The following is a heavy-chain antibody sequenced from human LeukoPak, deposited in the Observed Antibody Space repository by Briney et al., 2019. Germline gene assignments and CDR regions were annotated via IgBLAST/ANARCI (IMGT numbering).Heavy chain of an antibody. CDR2: IIPVLGSV. CDR1: GGTFTKWT. Sequence: ASVKVSFKASGGTFTKWTLNWVRQAPGQGPEWMGRIIPVLGSVNYAQKFQGRVTITADKGTAYMELTNLRSEDMAVYYCARSSTVGVVVVAATATDRTYFDYWGQGTLVTVSS. D-gene: IGHD2-15*01. J-gene: IGHJ4*02. V-gene: IGHV1-69*08. CDR3: ARSSTVGVVVVAATATDRTYFDY.